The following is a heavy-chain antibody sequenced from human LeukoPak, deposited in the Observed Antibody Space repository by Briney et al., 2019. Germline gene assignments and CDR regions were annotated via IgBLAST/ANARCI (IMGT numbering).Heavy chain of an antibody. D-gene: IGHD6-19*01. Sequence: SETLSLTCTVSGGSISSYYWGWIRRPPGKGLEWIGNIYYSGSTYYNPSLKTRVTISVDTSKNQFSLKLTSVTAADTAVYYCARHASVDGNWPRPLDYWGQGSPVTVSS. CDR3: ARHASVDGNWPRPLDY. CDR1: GGSISSYY. V-gene: IGHV4-39*01. CDR2: IYYSGST. J-gene: IGHJ4*02.